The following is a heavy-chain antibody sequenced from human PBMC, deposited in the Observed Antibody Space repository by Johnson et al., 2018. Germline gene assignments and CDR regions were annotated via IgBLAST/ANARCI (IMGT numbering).Heavy chain of an antibody. CDR3: AKDAWQQLLTGPFDY. V-gene: IGHV3-23*04. Sequence: VQLVQSGGGLVQPGGSLRLSCAASGITFSSYAMSWVRQAPGKGLEWISAISGNGGRTYFADSVKGRFTISRDNSKNTLYLQMNSLRAEDTAVYYWAKDAWQQLLTGPFDYWGQGTLVTVSS. CDR2: ISGNGGRT. D-gene: IGHD6-13*01. J-gene: IGHJ4*02. CDR1: GITFSSYA.